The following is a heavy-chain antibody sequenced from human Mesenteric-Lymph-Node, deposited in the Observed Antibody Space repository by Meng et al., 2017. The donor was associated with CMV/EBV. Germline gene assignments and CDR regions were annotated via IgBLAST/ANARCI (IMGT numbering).Heavy chain of an antibody. J-gene: IGHJ4*02. V-gene: IGHV3-23*01. CDR3: ARENSSSGRFFDY. CDR2: MSGNGGIT. D-gene: IGHD6-19*01. Sequence: GESLKISCAASGFTFNNYAMSWVRQAPGKGLEWVASMSGNGGITFYGYSVKGRFTISRDNAKNTLYLQMNSLRAEDTAVYYCARENSSSGRFFDYWGQGTLVTVSS. CDR1: GFTFNNYA.